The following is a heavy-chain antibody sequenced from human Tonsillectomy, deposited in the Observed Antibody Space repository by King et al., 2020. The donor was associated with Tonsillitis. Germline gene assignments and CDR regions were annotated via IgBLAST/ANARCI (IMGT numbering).Heavy chain of an antibody. V-gene: IGHV3-33*08. Sequence: QLVQSGGGVVQPGRSLRLSCAASGFTFDSYGMHWVRQAPGKGLVWVAVIWYDGSNKYYADSVKGRFTISRDNSKNILYLQMNSLRAEDTAVYYCARAHGPFWSGNDAFDIWGQGTMVTLSS. CDR1: GFTFDSYG. CDR2: IWYDGSNK. J-gene: IGHJ3*02. CDR3: ARAHGPFWSGNDAFDI. D-gene: IGHD3-3*01.